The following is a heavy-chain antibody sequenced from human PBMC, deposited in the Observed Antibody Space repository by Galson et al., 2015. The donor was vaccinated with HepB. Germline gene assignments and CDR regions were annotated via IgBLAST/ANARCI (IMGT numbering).Heavy chain of an antibody. D-gene: IGHD3-22*01. Sequence: SLRLSCAASGFTFSSYSMNWVRQAPGKGLEWVSSISSSSSYTYYADSVKGRFTISRDNAKNSLYLQMNSLRAEDTAVYYCARDTYYYDSSGIPTWGQGTLVTVSS. J-gene: IGHJ4*02. CDR2: ISSSSSYT. CDR3: ARDTYYYDSSGIPT. CDR1: GFTFSSYS. V-gene: IGHV3-21*01.